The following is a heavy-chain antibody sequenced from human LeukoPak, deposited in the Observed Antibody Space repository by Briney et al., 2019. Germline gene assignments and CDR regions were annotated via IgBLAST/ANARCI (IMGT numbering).Heavy chain of an antibody. D-gene: IGHD5-24*01. Sequence: SVKVSCKASGGTFSSYAISWVRQAPGQGPEWMGGIIPIFGTANYVQKFQGRVTITTDESTSTAYMELSSLRSEDTAVYYCARASQGRWLQSFGAFDIWGQGTMVTVSS. J-gene: IGHJ3*02. CDR2: IIPIFGTA. CDR1: GGTFSSYA. CDR3: ARASQGRWLQSFGAFDI. V-gene: IGHV1-69*05.